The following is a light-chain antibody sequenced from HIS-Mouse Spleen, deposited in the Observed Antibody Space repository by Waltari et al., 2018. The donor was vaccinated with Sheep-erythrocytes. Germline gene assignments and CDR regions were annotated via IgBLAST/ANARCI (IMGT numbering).Light chain of an antibody. Sequence: QSALTQPRSVSGSPGQSVTISCTGTISDVGGYNYVSWYQQHPGKAPKLMIYDVSKRPSGVPYRFSGSKSGNTASLTISGLQAEDEADYYCCSYAGSYNHVFATGTKVTVL. CDR1: ISDVGGYNY. CDR3: CSYAGSYNHV. V-gene: IGLV2-11*01. J-gene: IGLJ1*01. CDR2: DVS.